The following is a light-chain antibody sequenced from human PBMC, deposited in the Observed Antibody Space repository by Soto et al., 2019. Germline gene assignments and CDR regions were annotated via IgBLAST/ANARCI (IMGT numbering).Light chain of an antibody. Sequence: QSALTQPASVSGSPGQSITISCTGTSNDVGVYNFVSWYQQHPGKAPKLMIYEVSNRPSGVSDRFSGSKSGNTASLTISGLQAEDEADYYCNSYTSSSTQVFGTGTKVTVL. J-gene: IGLJ1*01. V-gene: IGLV2-14*01. CDR3: NSYTSSSTQV. CDR2: EVS. CDR1: SNDVGVYNF.